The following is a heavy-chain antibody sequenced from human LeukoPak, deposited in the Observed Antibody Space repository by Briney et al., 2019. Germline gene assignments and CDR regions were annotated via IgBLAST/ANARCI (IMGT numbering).Heavy chain of an antibody. CDR1: GGSISSYY. CDR2: IYTSGST. J-gene: IGHJ5*02. D-gene: IGHD2-15*01. Sequence: PSETLSLTCTVSGGSISSYYWSWLRQPAGKGLEWIGRIYTSGSTNYNPSLKSRVTMSVDTSKNQFSLKLSSVTAADTAVYFCAILSTKCSGGRCYSKGFDPWGQGALVTVSS. CDR3: AILSTKCSGGRCYSKGFDP. V-gene: IGHV4-4*07.